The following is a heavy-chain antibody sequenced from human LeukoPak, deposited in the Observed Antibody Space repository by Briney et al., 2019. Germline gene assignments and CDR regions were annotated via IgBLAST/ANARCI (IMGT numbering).Heavy chain of an antibody. D-gene: IGHD2-2*01. CDR2: ISSSSSYI. Sequence: GGSLRLSCAASGFTFSSYWMSWVRQAPGKGLEWVSSISSSSSYIYYADSVKGRFTISRDNAKNSLYLQMNSLRAEDTAVYYCARDQATDIVVVPATKYYYYMDVWGKGTTVTISS. V-gene: IGHV3-21*01. CDR3: ARDQATDIVVVPATKYYYYMDV. CDR1: GFTFSSYW. J-gene: IGHJ6*03.